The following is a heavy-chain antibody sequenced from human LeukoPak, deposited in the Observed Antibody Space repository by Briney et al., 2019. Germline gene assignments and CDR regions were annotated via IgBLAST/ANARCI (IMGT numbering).Heavy chain of an antibody. V-gene: IGHV3-33*08. D-gene: IGHD5-24*01. CDR3: ARDRDGYNYFDY. Sequence: PGGSLRLSCAASGFTFSNYGMHWVRQAPGKGLEWVAVIWYDGSNKYYADSVKGRFTISRDNSKNTLYPQMNSLRAEDTAVYYCARDRDGYNYFDYWGQGTLVTVSS. J-gene: IGHJ4*02. CDR1: GFTFSNYG. CDR2: IWYDGSNK.